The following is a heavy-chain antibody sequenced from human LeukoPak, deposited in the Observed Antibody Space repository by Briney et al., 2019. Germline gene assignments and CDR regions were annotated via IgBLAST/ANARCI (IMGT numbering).Heavy chain of an antibody. Sequence: PGGSLRLSCAASGFTFSSYSMNWVRQAPGKGLEWVSSISSSSSYIYYADSVKGRFTISRDNAKNSLYLQMNSLRAEDTAVYYCAKGATLMVVVIHYFDYWGQGTLVTVSS. CDR1: GFTFSSYS. CDR3: AKGATLMVVVIHYFDY. J-gene: IGHJ4*02. V-gene: IGHV3-21*01. CDR2: ISSSSSYI. D-gene: IGHD3-22*01.